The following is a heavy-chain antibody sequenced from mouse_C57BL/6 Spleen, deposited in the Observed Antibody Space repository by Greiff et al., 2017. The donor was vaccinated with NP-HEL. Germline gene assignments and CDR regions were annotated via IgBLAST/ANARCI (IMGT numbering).Heavy chain of an antibody. Sequence: VQLQQPGAELVLPGASVKLSCKASGYTFTSYWMHWVKQRPGQGLEWIGEIDPSDSYTNYNQKFKGKSTLTVDKSSSTAYMQLSSLTSEDSAVYYCARKDWGHWYFDVWGTGTTVTVSS. D-gene: IGHD4-1*01. CDR3: ARKDWGHWYFDV. CDR2: IDPSDSYT. CDR1: GYTFTSYW. J-gene: IGHJ1*03. V-gene: IGHV1-69*01.